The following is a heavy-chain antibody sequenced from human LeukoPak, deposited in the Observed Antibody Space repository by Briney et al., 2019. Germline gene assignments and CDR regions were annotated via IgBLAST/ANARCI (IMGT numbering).Heavy chain of an antibody. J-gene: IGHJ4*02. CDR3: ARHRRLSNFDY. D-gene: IGHD6-6*01. CDR1: GNNFTKSW. CDR2: IYPGDSDT. Sequence: GESLKISCKASGNNFTKSWIAWVRQMPGKGLEWMGTIYPGDSDTRYSPSFQGHVTISADKSISTAYLHWSSLKASDTAMYYCARHRRLSNFDYWGQGTLVTVSS. V-gene: IGHV5-51*01.